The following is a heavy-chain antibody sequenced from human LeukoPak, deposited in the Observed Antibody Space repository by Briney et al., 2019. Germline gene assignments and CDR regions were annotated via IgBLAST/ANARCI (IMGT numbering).Heavy chain of an antibody. CDR1: GYTLTELS. CDR2: FDPEDGET. D-gene: IGHD3-3*01. V-gene: IGHV1-24*01. Sequence: ASVKVSCKVSGYTLTELSMHWVRQAPGKGLEWVGGFDPEDGETIYAQKFQGRVTITEDTATDTAYMELSSLRSEDTAVYYCATARQTYYGFWSGYYFGWGQGNLVTVSS. CDR3: ATARQTYYGFWSGYYFG. J-gene: IGHJ1*01.